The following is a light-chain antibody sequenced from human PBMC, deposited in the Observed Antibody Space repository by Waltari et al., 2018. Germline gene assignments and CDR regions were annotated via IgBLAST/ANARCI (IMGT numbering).Light chain of an antibody. V-gene: IGLV2-14*03. CDR1: SRAVGRSDQ. CDR2: DMN. Sequence: QSALTQPASVSGSPGQSVTISCTGTSRAVGRSDQISWYRQYPGTAPTLIILDMNNRPSGVSNRFSGSKSGNTASLTISGLQPDDEADYYCNSYTITNTIIFGGGTRLTVL. J-gene: IGLJ2*01. CDR3: NSYTITNTII.